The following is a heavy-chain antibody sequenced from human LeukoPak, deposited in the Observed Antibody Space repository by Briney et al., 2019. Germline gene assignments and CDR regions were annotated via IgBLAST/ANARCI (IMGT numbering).Heavy chain of an antibody. Sequence: PSETLSLTCAVYGGSFSGYYWSWIRQPPGKGLEWIGEINHSGSTNYNPPLKSRVTISVDTSKNQFSLKLSSVTAADTAVYYCARRFEQWLAWAPYAFDIWGQGTMVTVSS. CDR1: GGSFSGYY. J-gene: IGHJ3*02. CDR3: ARRFEQWLAWAPYAFDI. D-gene: IGHD6-19*01. CDR2: INHSGST. V-gene: IGHV4-34*01.